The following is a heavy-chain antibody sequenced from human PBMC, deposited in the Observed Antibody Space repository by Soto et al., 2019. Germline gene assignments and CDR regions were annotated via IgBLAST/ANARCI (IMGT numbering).Heavy chain of an antibody. CDR3: ARISVDVPE. Sequence: QLVHSGAEVKKPGASVKVSCKTSGPTFIAYYIHWVRQAPGQGLEWMGWIDPKSGGTTYEQKFLGRVNMTRDTSINTAYMELNTLTSDDTALYYCARISVDVPEWGQGTLITVSS. V-gene: IGHV1-2*02. J-gene: IGHJ4*02. D-gene: IGHD5-12*01. CDR1: GPTFIAYY. CDR2: IDPKSGGT.